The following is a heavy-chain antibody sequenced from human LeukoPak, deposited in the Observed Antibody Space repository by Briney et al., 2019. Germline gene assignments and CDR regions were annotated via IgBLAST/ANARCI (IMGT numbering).Heavy chain of an antibody. CDR3: ARARGRAVAVAFDI. V-gene: IGHV4-4*02. D-gene: IGHD6-19*01. CDR2: IYHSGST. J-gene: IGHJ3*02. Sequence: SETLSLTCAVSGGSISSINWWSWVRQPPGKGLEWIGEIYHSGSTNYNPSLKSRVTISVDKSKNQFSLKLSSVTAADTAVYYCARARGRAVAVAFDIWGQGTMVTVSS. CDR1: GGSISSINW.